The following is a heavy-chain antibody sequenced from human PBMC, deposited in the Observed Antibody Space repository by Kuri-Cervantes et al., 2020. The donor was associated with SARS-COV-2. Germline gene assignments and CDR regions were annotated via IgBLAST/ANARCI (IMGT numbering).Heavy chain of an antibody. J-gene: IGHJ6*02. CDR1: GGSISSYY. CDR2: IYYSGST. D-gene: IGHD3-16*01. CDR3: ARRLKVSAVYYYYYGMDV. Sequence: GSLRLSCTVSGGSISSYYWSWIRQPPGKGLEWIGSIYYSGSTYYNPSLKSRVTISVDTSKNQFSLKLSSVTAADTAVYYCARRLKVSAVYYYYYGMDVWGQGTTVTVSS. V-gene: IGHV4-59*05.